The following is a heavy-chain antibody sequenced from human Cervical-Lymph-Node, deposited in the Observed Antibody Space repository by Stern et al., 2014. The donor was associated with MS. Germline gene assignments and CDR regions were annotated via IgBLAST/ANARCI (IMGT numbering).Heavy chain of an antibody. CDR2: IIPISGKA. V-gene: IGHV1-69*01. J-gene: IGHJ6*02. Sequence: QVQLVQSGAEVKKPGSSVQVSCKASGGTLSRYAISWVRQAPGQGLEWMGGIIPISGKAHYAQKFQGRVKLIADESTSTAYMELSSLRSEDAAVYYCASSYSGWDNPYHFYGMDVWGQGTTVTVSS. D-gene: IGHD6-19*01. CDR1: GGTLSRYA. CDR3: ASSYSGWDNPYHFYGMDV.